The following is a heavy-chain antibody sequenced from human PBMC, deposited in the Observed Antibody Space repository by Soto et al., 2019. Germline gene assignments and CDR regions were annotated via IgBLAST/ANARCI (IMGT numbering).Heavy chain of an antibody. V-gene: IGHV3-23*01. J-gene: IGHJ3*02. D-gene: IGHD1-26*01. CDR1: GFTFSSYA. CDR3: AKDSALTFRRYSGSYPGSGTFDI. Sequence: GGSLRLSCAASGFTFSSYAMSWVRQAPGKGLEWVSAISGSGGSTYYADSVKGRFTISRDNSKNTLYLQMNSLRAEDTAVYYCAKDSALTFRRYSGSYPGSGTFDIWGQGTMVTVSS. CDR2: ISGSGGST.